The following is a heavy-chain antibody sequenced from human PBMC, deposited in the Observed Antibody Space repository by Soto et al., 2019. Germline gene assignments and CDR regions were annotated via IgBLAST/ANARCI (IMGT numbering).Heavy chain of an antibody. CDR2: INSDGITT. CDR3: AKIRVGGSSGWHPFDS. V-gene: IGHV3-74*01. Sequence: GGSLRLSCAASGFTFSNYWMHWVRQAPGKGLVWVSRINSDGITTTYADFVKGRFTISRDNAKNTLYLQMNSLRAEDTAVYYCAKIRVGGSSGWHPFDSWGQGTPVTVSS. CDR1: GFTFSNYW. J-gene: IGHJ4*02. D-gene: IGHD1-26*01.